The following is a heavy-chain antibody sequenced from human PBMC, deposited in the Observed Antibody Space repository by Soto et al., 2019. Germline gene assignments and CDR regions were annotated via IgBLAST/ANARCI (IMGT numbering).Heavy chain of an antibody. Sequence: ETLRLSCAASGFTFSSYSMNWVRQAPGKGLEWVSSISSSSSYIYYADSVKGRFTISRDNAKNSLYLQMNSLRAEDTAVYYCARKANSGYDWGDDAFDIWGQGTMVTVSS. CDR2: ISSSSSYI. J-gene: IGHJ3*02. V-gene: IGHV3-21*01. CDR3: ARKANSGYDWGDDAFDI. D-gene: IGHD5-12*01. CDR1: GFTFSSYS.